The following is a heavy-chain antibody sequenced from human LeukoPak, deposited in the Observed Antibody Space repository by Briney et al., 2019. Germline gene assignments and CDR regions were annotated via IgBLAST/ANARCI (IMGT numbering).Heavy chain of an antibody. CDR2: ISAYNGNT. Sequence: ASVKVSCKASGYIFINYDISWVRQAPGQGLEWVGWISAYNGNTNYAQKLQGRVTMTTDTSTSTAYMELRSLRSDDTAAYYCARCCYSNTCYSPWFDPWGQGTLVTVSS. J-gene: IGHJ5*02. D-gene: IGHD2/OR15-2a*01. CDR1: GYIFINYD. V-gene: IGHV1-18*01. CDR3: ARCCYSNTCYSPWFDP.